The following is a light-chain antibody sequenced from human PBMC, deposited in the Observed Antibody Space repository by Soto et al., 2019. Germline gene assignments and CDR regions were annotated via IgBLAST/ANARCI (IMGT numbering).Light chain of an antibody. J-gene: IGKJ4*01. V-gene: IGKV1-27*01. CDR2: TSP. CDR3: QKHDDAPLT. Sequence: DIQMTQSPSSLSASVGDRVTITCRASQGIANYLAWYQQKPGKVPKLLIYTSPTLQSGVPSRFSGSGFGTDFTLTISSLQPEDVATYYCQKHDDAPLTFGGGTKV. CDR1: QGIANY.